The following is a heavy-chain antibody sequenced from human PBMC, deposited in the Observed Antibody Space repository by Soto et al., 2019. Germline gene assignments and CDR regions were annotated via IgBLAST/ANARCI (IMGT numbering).Heavy chain of an antibody. D-gene: IGHD3-9*01. CDR2: ISYDGSIE. CDR1: GFTFKNYA. V-gene: IGHV3-30-3*01. CDR3: ARGLLDFDWRLPFRY. Sequence: QVQLVESGGGVVQPGRSLRLSCAASGFTFKNYAMHWVRQAPGKGLEWVAVISYDGSIEFYADSVKGRFTISRDDFKNTMFLQMGSLRVEDTAVYYCARGLLDFDWRLPFRYWGQGTLVTVSS. J-gene: IGHJ4*02.